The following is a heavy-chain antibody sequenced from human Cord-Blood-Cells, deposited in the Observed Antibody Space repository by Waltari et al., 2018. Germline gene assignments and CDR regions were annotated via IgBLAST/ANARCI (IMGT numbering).Heavy chain of an antibody. V-gene: IGHV4-39*07. CDR2: IYYSGST. D-gene: IGHD3-9*01. CDR3: ASFERGSAGY. J-gene: IGHJ4*02. Sequence: QLPLQESGPGLVKPSETLSLTCPVTGGSIRSSSYSWGWIRQPPGKGLEWIGSIYYSGSTYYNPSLKSRVTISVDTSKNQFSLKLSSVTAADTAVYYCASFERGSAGYWGQGTLVTVSS. CDR1: GGSIRSSSYS.